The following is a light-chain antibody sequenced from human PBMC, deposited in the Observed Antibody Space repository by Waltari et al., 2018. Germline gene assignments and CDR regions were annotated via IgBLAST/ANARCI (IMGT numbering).Light chain of an antibody. CDR1: QNIINY. V-gene: IGKV1-39*01. CDR2: TAS. Sequence: DIQMTQSPSSLSASVGDGVNITCRASQNIINYLNWYQQLPGKAPKILIYTASSLKNGVPSRFSGSGSGTDFTLTISSLQPEDFATYYCQQSYNLPRTFGQGTKVEIK. CDR3: QQSYNLPRT. J-gene: IGKJ1*01.